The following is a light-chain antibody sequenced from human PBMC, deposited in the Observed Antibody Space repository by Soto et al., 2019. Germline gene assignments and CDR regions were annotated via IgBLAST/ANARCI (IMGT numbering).Light chain of an antibody. Sequence: QSALTQPASVSGSPGQSITISCTGTSSDVGSYNLVSWYQQHPGKAPKLMIYKGSKRPSGVSNRFSGSKSGNTASLTISGLQAEDEADYYCCSYAGSSTLVFGGGTKVTVL. V-gene: IGLV2-23*01. J-gene: IGLJ2*01. CDR3: CSYAGSSTLV. CDR1: SSDVGSYNL. CDR2: KGS.